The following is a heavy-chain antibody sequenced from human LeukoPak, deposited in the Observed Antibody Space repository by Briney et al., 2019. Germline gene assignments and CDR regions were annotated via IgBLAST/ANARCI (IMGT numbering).Heavy chain of an antibody. V-gene: IGHV4-59*08. J-gene: IGHJ5*02. D-gene: IGHD1-7*01. CDR3: ASNWNYGWFDP. CDR1: GGSISSYY. CDR2: IYYSGST. Sequence: SETLSLTCTVSGGSISSYYWSWIRQPPGKGLEWIGYIYYSGSTNYNPSLKSRVTISVDTSKNQFTLKLSSVTAADTAVYYCASNWNYGWFDPWGQGTLVTVSS.